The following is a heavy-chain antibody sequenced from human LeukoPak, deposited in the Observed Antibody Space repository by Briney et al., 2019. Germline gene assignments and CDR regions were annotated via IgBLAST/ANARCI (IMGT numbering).Heavy chain of an antibody. CDR1: GFTFSSYA. CDR2: ISGSGDNT. D-gene: IGHD3-9*01. V-gene: IGHV3-23*01. Sequence: PGGSLRLSCAASGFTFSSYAMNWVRQAPGKGLEWISSISGSGDNTYYADSVKGRFTISRDNSKNTLYLQMNSLRAEDTAVYYCARGRGGHFDWSYYFDYWGQGTLVTVSS. CDR3: ARGRGGHFDWSYYFDY. J-gene: IGHJ4*02.